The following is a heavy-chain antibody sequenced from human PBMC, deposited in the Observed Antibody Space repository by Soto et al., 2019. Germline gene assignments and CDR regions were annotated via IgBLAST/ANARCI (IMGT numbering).Heavy chain of an antibody. V-gene: IGHV4-59*12. CDR2: IYFSGST. CDR1: GGSIRSYY. CDR3: ARGPPYYDILPGYHPEELFDY. Sequence: SETLSLTCTVSGGSIRSYYWSWIRQPPGKGLEWIGYIYFSGSTNYNPSLKSRVTISVDTSKNQFSLKLSSVTAADTAVYYCARGPPYYDILPGYHPEELFDYWGQGTLVTVSS. D-gene: IGHD3-9*01. J-gene: IGHJ4*02.